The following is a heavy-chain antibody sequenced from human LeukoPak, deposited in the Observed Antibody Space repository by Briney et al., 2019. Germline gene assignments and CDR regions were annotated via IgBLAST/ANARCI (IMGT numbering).Heavy chain of an antibody. CDR3: ALRSSTSWSLRD. V-gene: IGHV3-53*01. J-gene: IGHJ4*02. D-gene: IGHD2-2*01. Sequence: GGSLRLSCAASGFDVISNYMTWVRQAPGKGLEWVSVIYPGVSTHYADSVKGRSIISRDNSKNMVSLQMNDLRADDTAVYYCALRSSTSWSLRDWGQGTLVTVSS. CDR2: IYPGVST. CDR1: GFDVISNY.